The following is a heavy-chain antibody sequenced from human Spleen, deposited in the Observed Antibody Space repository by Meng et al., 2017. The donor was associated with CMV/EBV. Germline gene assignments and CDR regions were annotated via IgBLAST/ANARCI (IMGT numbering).Heavy chain of an antibody. V-gene: IGHV3-48*03. CDR3: ARDHDFWSGYPSGYFDL. CDR1: GFPFSTYN. D-gene: IGHD3-3*01. J-gene: IGHJ2*01. CDR2: ISNSDHTI. Sequence: GESLKISCAASGFPFSTYNMNWVRQAPGKGLEWISYISNSDHTIDYADSVKGRFTISRDNAKNSLYLQMNSLRAEDTAVYYCARDHDFWSGYPSGYFDLWGRGTLVTVSS.